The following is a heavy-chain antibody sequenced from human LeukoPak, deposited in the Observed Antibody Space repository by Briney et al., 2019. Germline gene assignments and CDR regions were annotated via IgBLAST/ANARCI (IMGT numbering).Heavy chain of an antibody. Sequence: GGSLRLSCAASVFPFRRYHMHWVRQATGKGLEWVSAIDTVGDPYYPGSVKGRFTISRENAKNSLYLQMNSLRAGDTAVYYCARGFLGDAFDIWGRGTMVTVSS. J-gene: IGHJ3*02. CDR1: VFPFRRYH. V-gene: IGHV3-13*05. CDR2: IDTVGDP. D-gene: IGHD3-3*01. CDR3: ARGFLGDAFDI.